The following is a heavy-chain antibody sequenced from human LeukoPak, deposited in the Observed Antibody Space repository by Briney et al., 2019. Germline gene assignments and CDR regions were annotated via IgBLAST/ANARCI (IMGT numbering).Heavy chain of an antibody. J-gene: IGHJ5*02. Sequence: SETLSLTCAVYGGSFSGYYWSWIRQPPGKGLEWIGELNHSGSTNYNPSLKSRVTISVDTSKNQFSLKLSSVTAADTAVYYCARPDCSSTSCGWFDPWGQGTLVTVSS. V-gene: IGHV4-34*01. CDR1: GGSFSGYY. CDR3: ARPDCSSTSCGWFDP. CDR2: LNHSGST. D-gene: IGHD2-2*01.